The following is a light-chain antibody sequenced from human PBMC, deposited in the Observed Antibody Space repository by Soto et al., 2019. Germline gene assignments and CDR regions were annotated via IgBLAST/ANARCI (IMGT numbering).Light chain of an antibody. CDR2: EVT. J-gene: IGLJ1*01. CDR3: CSYAGSTIPYV. CDR1: DVGSYNL. V-gene: IGLV2-23*02. Sequence: QSALTQPASVSGSPGQSITISCTGSDVGSYNLVSWYQQHPGKAPKLMIYEVTKRPSGVSNRFSGSKSGNTASLTISGLQAEDEADYYCCSYAGSTIPYVHGTGTKVTVL.